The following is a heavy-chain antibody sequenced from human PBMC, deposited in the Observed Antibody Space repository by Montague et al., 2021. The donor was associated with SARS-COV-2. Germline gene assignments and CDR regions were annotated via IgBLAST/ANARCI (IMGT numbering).Heavy chain of an antibody. Sequence: SETLSLTCTVSGGSITRNYYWGWIRQPPGKGLEWVGNIYYSGTTFINPSLESRVTISVDASKNRFSLKLTSVTAADTAVYYCARPLVRGVPKAFDIWGQGALVIVSS. CDR3: ARPLVRGVPKAFDI. CDR2: IYYSGTT. D-gene: IGHD3-10*01. CDR1: GGSITRNYY. J-gene: IGHJ3*02. V-gene: IGHV4-39*01.